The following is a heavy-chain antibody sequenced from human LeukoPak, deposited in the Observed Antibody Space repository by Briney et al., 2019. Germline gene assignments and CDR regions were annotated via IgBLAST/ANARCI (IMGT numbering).Heavy chain of an antibody. D-gene: IGHD3-10*01. J-gene: IGHJ6*03. CDR2: IVVGSGNT. V-gene: IGHV1-58*02. CDR1: GFTFTSSA. Sequence: ASVKVSCKASGFTFTSSAMQWVRQARGQRLEWIGWIVVGSGNTNYAQKFQGRVTMTTDTSTSTAYMELRSLRSDDTAVYYCARGPRGWFGELSPYYYYYYYMDVWGKGTTVTISS. CDR3: ARGPRGWFGELSPYYYYYYYMDV.